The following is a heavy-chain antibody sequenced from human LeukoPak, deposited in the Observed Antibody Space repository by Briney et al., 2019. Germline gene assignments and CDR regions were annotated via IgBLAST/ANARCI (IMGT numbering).Heavy chain of an antibody. CDR3: ARNSGSYYADDAFDI. CDR1: GFTFSSYS. Sequence: PGGSLRLSCAASGFTFSSYSMNWVRQAPGKGLEWVSSISSSSSYIYYADSVKGRFTISRDNAKNSLYLQMNSLRAEDTAVYYCARNSGSYYADDAFDIWGQGTMVTVSS. CDR2: ISSSSSYI. D-gene: IGHD1-26*01. V-gene: IGHV3-21*01. J-gene: IGHJ3*02.